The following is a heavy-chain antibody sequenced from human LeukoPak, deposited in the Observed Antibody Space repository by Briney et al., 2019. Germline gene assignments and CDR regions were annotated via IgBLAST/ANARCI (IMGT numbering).Heavy chain of an antibody. CDR3: ASGAGWESGY. J-gene: IGHJ4*02. CDR2: INQDGSEK. V-gene: IGHV3-7*01. D-gene: IGHD1-26*01. CDR1: GSTSSRNF. Sequence: GGSLRLSCAVSGSTSSRNFMSWVRQTPEKGLEWVANINQDGSEKNYVDSVKGRYTISRDNAKNSLFLQMNSLRAEDTAIYYCASGAGWESGYWGQGTLVTVSS.